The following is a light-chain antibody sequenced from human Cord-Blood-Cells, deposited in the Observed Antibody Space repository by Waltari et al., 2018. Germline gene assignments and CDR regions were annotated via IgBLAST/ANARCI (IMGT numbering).Light chain of an antibody. Sequence: EIVMTQSSATLSVSTGERGTLACRASQSVSSNLSWYQQKPGQAPRLLIYGASTRATGIPARFSGSGSGTEFTLTISSLQSEDFAVYYCQQYNNWPPYTFGQGTKLEIK. CDR1: QSVSSN. V-gene: IGKV3-15*01. J-gene: IGKJ2*01. CDR2: GAS. CDR3: QQYNNWPPYT.